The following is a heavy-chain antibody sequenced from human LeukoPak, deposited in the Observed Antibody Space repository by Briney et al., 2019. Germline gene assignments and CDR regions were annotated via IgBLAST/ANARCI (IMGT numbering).Heavy chain of an antibody. CDR2: ISSSGSTI. J-gene: IGHJ4*02. CDR1: GFTFSSYG. Sequence: GGSLRLSCAASGFTFSSYGMNWARQAPGKGLEWVSYISSSGSTIQYADSVEGRFTTSRDNAKNSLYLQMNSLRAEDTAVYYCARVTAVAAPWVYWGQGTQVTVSS. D-gene: IGHD6-19*01. CDR3: ARVTAVAAPWVY. V-gene: IGHV3-48*04.